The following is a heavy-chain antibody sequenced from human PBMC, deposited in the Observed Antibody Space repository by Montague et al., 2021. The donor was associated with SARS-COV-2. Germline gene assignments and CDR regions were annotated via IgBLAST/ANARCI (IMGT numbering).Heavy chain of an antibody. V-gene: IGHV4-61*02. CDR3: ARRIDYYGIDV. Sequence: TLSLTCTVSGGSISSGSHYWSWIRQPAGKGLEWIGRIDTSGNTKYISSLKSRVTISVDPSKNQSSLKLSSVTAADTAVYYCARRIDYYGIDVWGQGTTVTVSS. CDR1: GGSISSGSHY. D-gene: IGHD1-26*01. J-gene: IGHJ6*02. CDR2: IDTSGNT.